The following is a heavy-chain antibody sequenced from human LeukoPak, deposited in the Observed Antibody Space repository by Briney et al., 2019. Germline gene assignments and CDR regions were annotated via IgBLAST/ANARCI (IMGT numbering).Heavy chain of an antibody. Sequence: SVKVSCKASGGTFSSYAISWVRQAPGQGLEWMGGIIPIFGTANYAQKFQGRVTITADESTSTAYMELSSLRSEDTAVYYCARGGYYYDSSGYCLGYWGQGTLVTVSS. J-gene: IGHJ4*02. CDR3: ARGGYYYDSSGYCLGY. CDR1: GGTFSSYA. D-gene: IGHD3-22*01. CDR2: IIPIFGTA. V-gene: IGHV1-69*13.